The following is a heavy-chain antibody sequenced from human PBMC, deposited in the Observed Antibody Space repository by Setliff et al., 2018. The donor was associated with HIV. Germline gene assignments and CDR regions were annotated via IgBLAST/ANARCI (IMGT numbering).Heavy chain of an antibody. CDR3: AREKAYGGNSGAFDI. D-gene: IGHD2-21*01. CDR2: IDPSGGST. CDR1: GYTFIKYY. Sequence: ASVKVSCKASGYTFIKYYIHWVRQAPGQGLEWMGIIDPSGGSTRYAQKFQGRVTMTRDTSTNTVYMELSSLRSEDTAVYYCAREKAYGGNSGAFDIWGQGTMVTVSS. V-gene: IGHV1-46*01. J-gene: IGHJ3*02.